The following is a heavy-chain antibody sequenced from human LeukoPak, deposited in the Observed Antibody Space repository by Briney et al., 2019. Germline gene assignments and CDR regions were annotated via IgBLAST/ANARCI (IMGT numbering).Heavy chain of an antibody. CDR3: ARLLDNDISGDPDTFDV. D-gene: IGHD3-22*01. J-gene: IGHJ3*01. Sequence: PLETLSLTCTVSGGSLSGHYWSWIRQPPGKSLEWIGYVSYTGRPKYNPSLQSRVTISIDTSKSQFSLKLPSVTSADTAVYSCARLLDNDISGDPDTFDVWGQGTTVIVSS. CDR1: GGSLSGHY. CDR2: VSYTGRP. V-gene: IGHV4-59*11.